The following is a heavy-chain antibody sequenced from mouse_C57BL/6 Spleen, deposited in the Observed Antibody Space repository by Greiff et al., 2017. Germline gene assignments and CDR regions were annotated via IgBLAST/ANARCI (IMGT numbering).Heavy chain of an antibody. CDR1: GFSLTSYG. CDR2: IWSGGST. Sequence: VKLVESGPGLVQPSQSLSITCTVSGFSLTSYGVHWVRQSPGKGLEWLGVIWSGGSTDYNAAFISRLSISKDNSKSQVFFKMNSLQADDTAIYYCARKGHYGSSSYAMDYWGQGTSVTVSS. J-gene: IGHJ4*01. V-gene: IGHV2-2*01. D-gene: IGHD1-1*01. CDR3: ARKGHYGSSSYAMDY.